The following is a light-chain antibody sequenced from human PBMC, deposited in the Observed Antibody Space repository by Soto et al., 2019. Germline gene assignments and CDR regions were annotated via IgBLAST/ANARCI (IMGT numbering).Light chain of an antibody. CDR1: SSDVGGYNY. V-gene: IGLV2-14*01. Sequence: QCVLTQPASVSGSPGQSITISCTGTSSDVGGYNYVSWYQQHPGKAPKLMIYDVSNRPSGVSNRFSGSKSGNTASLTISGLQAEDEAGYYCSSYTSSSRNVFGTGTKSPS. J-gene: IGLJ1*01. CDR2: DVS. CDR3: SSYTSSSRNV.